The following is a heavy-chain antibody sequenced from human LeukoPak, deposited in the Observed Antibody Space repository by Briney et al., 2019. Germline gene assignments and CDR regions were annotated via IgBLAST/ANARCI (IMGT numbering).Heavy chain of an antibody. J-gene: IGHJ4*02. CDR3: ARDRAALIGFHY. CDR1: GYSISSGYY. Sequence: SETLSLTCTVSGYSISSGYYWGWIRQPPGKGLEWIGSIYHSGTTYYNPSLKSRVTISVDTSKNQFSLKLSSVTAADTAVYYCARDRAALIGFHYWGQGTPVTVSS. D-gene: IGHD2-15*01. CDR2: IYHSGTT. V-gene: IGHV4-38-2*02.